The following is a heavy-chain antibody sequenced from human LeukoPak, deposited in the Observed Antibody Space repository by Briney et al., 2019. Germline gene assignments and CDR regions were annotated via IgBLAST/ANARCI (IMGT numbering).Heavy chain of an antibody. V-gene: IGHV3-43*01. D-gene: IGHD1-26*01. Sequence: GGSLRLSCAASGFTFNDYTMHWVRQAPGKGLEWVSLINWSGDTTYYADSVKGRFTISRDNSKNSLYLQMNSLRTEDTAFYYCAKGDSGSYYDNWFDPWGQGTLVTVSS. CDR2: INWSGDTT. CDR1: GFTFNDYT. J-gene: IGHJ5*02. CDR3: AKGDSGSYYDNWFDP.